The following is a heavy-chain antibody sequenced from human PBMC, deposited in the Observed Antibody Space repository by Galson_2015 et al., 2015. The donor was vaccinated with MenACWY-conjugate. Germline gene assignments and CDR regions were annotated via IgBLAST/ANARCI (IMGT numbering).Heavy chain of an antibody. CDR2: IYPGDSDT. Sequence: IGWARQMPGKGLEWMGIIYPGDSDTRYSPSFQGRVTFSVDKSISTAYLQLSSLKASDTAMYYCARSGSGTWYFDLWGRGTLVTVSS. V-gene: IGHV5-51*01. D-gene: IGHD1-26*01. J-gene: IGHJ2*01. CDR3: ARSGSGTWYFDL.